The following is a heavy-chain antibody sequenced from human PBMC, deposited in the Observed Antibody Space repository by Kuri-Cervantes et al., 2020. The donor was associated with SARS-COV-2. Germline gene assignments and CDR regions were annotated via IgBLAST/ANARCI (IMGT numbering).Heavy chain of an antibody. CDR2: ISAYNGNT. D-gene: IGHD3-3*01. CDR1: GYTFTSYG. V-gene: IGHV1-18*01. Sequence: ASVKVSCKASGYTFTSYGISWVRQAPGQGLEWMGWISAYNGNTNYAQKLQGRVTMTTDTSTSTAYMELRSLRSDDTAVYYCARTWGHYDFWSDYLYYFDYWGQGTLVTVSS. J-gene: IGHJ4*02. CDR3: ARTWGHYDFWSDYLYYFDY.